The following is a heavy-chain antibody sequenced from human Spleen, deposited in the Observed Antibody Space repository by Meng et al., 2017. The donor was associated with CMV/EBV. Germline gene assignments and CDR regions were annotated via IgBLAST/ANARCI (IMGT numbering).Heavy chain of an antibody. J-gene: IGHJ5*02. Sequence: HVDPREPCPCVVKPSEPRPPTLPFSGGSISSYYWSWIRQPAGKGLEWIGRIYTSGSTNYNPSLKSRVTISVDTSKNQFSLKLSSVTAADTAVYYCARDVEGGGEEGGYDSWGQGTLVTVSS. CDR2: IYTSGST. V-gene: IGHV4-4*07. CDR3: ARDVEGGGEEGGYDS. CDR1: GGSISSYY. D-gene: IGHD5-12*01.